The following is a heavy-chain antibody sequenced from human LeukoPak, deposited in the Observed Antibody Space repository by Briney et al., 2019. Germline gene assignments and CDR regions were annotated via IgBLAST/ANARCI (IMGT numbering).Heavy chain of an antibody. CDR3: ARGATNGWWLRDY. CDR2: IYYGGST. V-gene: IGHV4-59*01. CDR1: GGAISSYY. Sequence: SETLSLTCTVSGGAISSYYWSWIRQPPGKALEWIGHIYYGGSTNYNPSLKSRGTISVDTSKNQFSLKLSSVTAADAAVYYCARGATNGWWLRDYWGQGTLVTVSS. D-gene: IGHD5-12*01. J-gene: IGHJ4*02.